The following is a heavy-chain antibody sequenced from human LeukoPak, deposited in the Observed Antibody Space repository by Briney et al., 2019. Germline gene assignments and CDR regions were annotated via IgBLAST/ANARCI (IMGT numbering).Heavy chain of an antibody. CDR3: AXDWLPDFDS. Sequence: PGGSLRLSCAASGFTFSSYSMNWVRQAPGKGLEWVSSISSSSSYIYYADSVKGRFTISRDNAKNALYLQMSSLRSEDTAVYYCAXDWLPDFDSWGQGTLVTVSS. J-gene: IGHJ4*02. CDR1: GFTFSSYS. V-gene: IGHV3-21*04. CDR2: ISSSSSYI. D-gene: IGHD3-9*01.